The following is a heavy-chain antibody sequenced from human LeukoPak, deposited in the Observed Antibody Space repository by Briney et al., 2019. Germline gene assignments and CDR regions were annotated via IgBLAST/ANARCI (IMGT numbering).Heavy chain of an antibody. V-gene: IGHV3-7*01. CDR3: ASTIIAVAGTDY. J-gene: IGHJ4*02. D-gene: IGHD6-19*01. Sequence: AGGSLTLSCAASGLTFSSYWMSWVRQAPAKGLAWVANIKQDGSEKYYVDSVKGRFTISRDNAKNSLYLQMNSLRAEDTAVYYCASTIIAVAGTDYWGQGTLVTVSS. CDR1: GLTFSSYW. CDR2: IKQDGSEK.